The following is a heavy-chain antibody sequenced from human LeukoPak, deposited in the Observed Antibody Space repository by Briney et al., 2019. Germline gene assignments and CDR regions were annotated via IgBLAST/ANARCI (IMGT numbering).Heavy chain of an antibody. Sequence: PGGSLRLSCAASGFTFSNYAMSWVRQAPGKGLEWVSAISGSGSSTYYADSVKGQFTISRDNSKNTLYLQMNSLRAEDTAVYYCAKVDYGSGSRYWGQGTLVTVSS. CDR2: ISGSGSST. V-gene: IGHV3-23*01. CDR3: AKVDYGSGSRY. J-gene: IGHJ4*02. CDR1: GFTFSNYA. D-gene: IGHD3-10*01.